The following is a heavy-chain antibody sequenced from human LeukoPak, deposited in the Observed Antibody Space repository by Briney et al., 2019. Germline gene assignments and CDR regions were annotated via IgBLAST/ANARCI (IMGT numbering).Heavy chain of an antibody. J-gene: IGHJ3*02. Sequence: GASLKISCKGSGYGFSTYWIAWLRQMPGEGLEWLGIIHPGDSNTRYSPSFQGQVTISADKSISTAYLQWSSLKASDTAMYYCARLVITFGGVIPQVFDIWGQGTMVTVSS. CDR2: IHPGDSNT. D-gene: IGHD3-16*02. CDR3: ARLVITFGGVIPQVFDI. V-gene: IGHV5-51*01. CDR1: GYGFSTYW.